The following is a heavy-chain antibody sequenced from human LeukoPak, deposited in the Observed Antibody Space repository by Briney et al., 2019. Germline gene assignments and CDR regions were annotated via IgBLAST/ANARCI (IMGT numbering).Heavy chain of an antibody. D-gene: IGHD4-17*01. CDR1: GGSISSYY. CDR3: ARVPSTVTTDY. J-gene: IGHJ4*02. Sequence: SETLSLTCTVSGGSISSYYWSWIRQPPGQGLEWIGYIYYSGSTYYNPSLKSRVTISVDTSKNQFSLKLSSVTAADTAVYYCARVPSTVTTDYWGQGTLVTVSS. V-gene: IGHV4-59*08. CDR2: IYYSGST.